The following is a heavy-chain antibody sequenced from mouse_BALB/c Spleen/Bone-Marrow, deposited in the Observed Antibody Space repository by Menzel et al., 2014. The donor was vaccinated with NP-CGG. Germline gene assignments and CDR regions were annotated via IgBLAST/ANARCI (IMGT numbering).Heavy chain of an antibody. CDR2: IDPYDIET. CDR1: GYAFTSYW. Sequence: KQTGAELVRPGASVKLSCKASGYAFTSYWMNWVKQRPEQGLEWIGRIDPYDIETHYNQKFKDKAILTVDKSSSTAYMQLSSLTSEDSAVYYCARGSMILNYFDYWGQGTTLTVSS. D-gene: IGHD2-3*01. J-gene: IGHJ2*01. CDR3: ARGSMILNYFDY. V-gene: IGHV1-74*04.